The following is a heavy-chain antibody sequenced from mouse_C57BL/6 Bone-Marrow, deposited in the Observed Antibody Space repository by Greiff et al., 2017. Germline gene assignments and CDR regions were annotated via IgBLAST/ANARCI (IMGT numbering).Heavy chain of an antibody. CDR3: ARYNNYYGSSYWYFDV. J-gene: IGHJ1*03. V-gene: IGHV7-3*01. CDR2: IRNKANGYTT. D-gene: IGHD1-1*01. CDR1: GFTFTDYY. Sequence: EVKLMESGGGLVQPGGSLSLSCAASGFTFTDYYMSWVRQPPGKALEWLGVIRNKANGYTTEYSASVKGRFTISRDNSQSILYLQMNALRAEDSATYYCARYNNYYGSSYWYFDVWGTGTTVTVSS.